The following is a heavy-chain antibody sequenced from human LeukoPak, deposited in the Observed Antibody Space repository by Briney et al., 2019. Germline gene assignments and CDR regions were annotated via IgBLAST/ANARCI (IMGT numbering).Heavy chain of an antibody. V-gene: IGHV3-48*04. Sequence: GGSLRLSCAASGFTFSSYAMSWVRQAPGKGLEWVSYISSSSSTIYYADSVKGRFTISRDNAKNSLYLQMNSLRAEDTAVYYCASSPTTYYYDSSGYYARDYWGQGTLVTVSS. J-gene: IGHJ4*02. D-gene: IGHD3-22*01. CDR1: GFTFSSYA. CDR3: ASSPTTYYYDSSGYYARDY. CDR2: ISSSSSTI.